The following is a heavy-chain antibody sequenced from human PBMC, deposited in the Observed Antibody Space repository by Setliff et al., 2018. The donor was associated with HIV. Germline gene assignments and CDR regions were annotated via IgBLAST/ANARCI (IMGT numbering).Heavy chain of an antibody. D-gene: IGHD3-3*01. CDR2: ISASKGNT. Sequence: ASVKVSCKASGYNFTSNGISWVRQAPGQGLEWMGRISASKGNTKYTQDFQGRVTMTTDTPTSTVYMELRSLRSDDTAVYYCARDQGFWSGFTYNYYMDVWGKGTTVTV. J-gene: IGHJ6*03. V-gene: IGHV1-18*01. CDR3: ARDQGFWSGFTYNYYMDV. CDR1: GYNFTSNG.